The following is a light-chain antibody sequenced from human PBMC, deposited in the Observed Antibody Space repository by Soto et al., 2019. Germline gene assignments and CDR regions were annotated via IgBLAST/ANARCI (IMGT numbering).Light chain of an antibody. CDR1: QSVRSN. CDR2: GAS. Sequence: EIVMTQSPATLSVSPGERATLSCRASQSVRSNLAWYQQKPGQPPRLLIYGASTRATGIPARFSGSGSGTEFTFTVSSLKSEDFAVYYCLQYNNWVPTFGQGTKVEIK. V-gene: IGKV3-15*01. CDR3: LQYNNWVPT. J-gene: IGKJ1*01.